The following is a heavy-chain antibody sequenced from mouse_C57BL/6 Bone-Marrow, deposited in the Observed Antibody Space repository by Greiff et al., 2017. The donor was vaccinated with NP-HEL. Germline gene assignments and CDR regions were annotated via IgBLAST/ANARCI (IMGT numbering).Heavy chain of an antibody. V-gene: IGHV5-15*01. CDR1: GFTFSDYG. J-gene: IGHJ4*01. Sequence: EVMLVESGGGLVQPGGSLKLSCAASGFTFSDYGMAWVRQAPRKGPEWVAFISNLAYSIYYADTVTGRFTISRENAKNTLYLEMSSLRSEDTAMYYCARHCYYGSSYGGAMDYWGQGTSVTVSS. CDR2: ISNLAYSI. CDR3: ARHCYYGSSYGGAMDY. D-gene: IGHD1-1*01.